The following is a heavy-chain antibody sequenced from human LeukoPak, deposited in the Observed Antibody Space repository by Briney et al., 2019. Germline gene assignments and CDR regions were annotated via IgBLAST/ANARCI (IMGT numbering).Heavy chain of an antibody. V-gene: IGHV3-74*01. CDR1: GFTFSSYS. CDR3: ARSNQADDY. J-gene: IGHJ4*02. D-gene: IGHD1-14*01. Sequence: PGGSLRLSCAASGFTFSSYSMHWVRQVPGKGLVWVARINPGGSSITYADPVKGRFTISRDNAKNTLYLQMDSLRAEDTGVYYCARSNQADDYWGQGTLVTVSS. CDR2: INPGGSSI.